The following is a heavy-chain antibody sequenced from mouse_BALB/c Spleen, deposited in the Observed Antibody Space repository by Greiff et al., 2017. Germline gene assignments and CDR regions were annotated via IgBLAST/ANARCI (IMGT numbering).Heavy chain of an antibody. D-gene: IGHD1-1*01. J-gene: IGHJ3*01. Sequence: VQLQQSGPELVKPGASVKMSCKASGYTFTDYVISWVKQRTGQGLEWIGEIYPGSGSTYYNEKFKGKATLTADKSSNTAYMQLSSLTSEDSAVYFCARQGYGSSYPAWFAYWGQGTLVTVSA. CDR2: IYPGSGST. V-gene: IGHV1-77*01. CDR1: GYTFTDYV. CDR3: ARQGYGSSYPAWFAY.